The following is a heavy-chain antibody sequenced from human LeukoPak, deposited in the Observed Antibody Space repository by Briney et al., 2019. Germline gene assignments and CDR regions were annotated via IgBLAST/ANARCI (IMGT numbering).Heavy chain of an antibody. D-gene: IGHD2-2*01. Sequence: GGSLRLSCAASGFTFSSYWMHWVRQAPGKGLVWVSRINSDGSSTSYADSVKGRFTISRDNAKNTLYLQMNSLRAENTAVYYCARAIYCSSTSCYARYFDLWGRGTLVTVSS. J-gene: IGHJ2*01. CDR3: ARAIYCSSTSCYARYFDL. CDR2: INSDGSST. V-gene: IGHV3-74*01. CDR1: GFTFSSYW.